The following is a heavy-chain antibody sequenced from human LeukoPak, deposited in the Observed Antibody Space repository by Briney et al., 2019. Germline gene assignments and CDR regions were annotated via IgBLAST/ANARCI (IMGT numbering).Heavy chain of an antibody. J-gene: IGHJ5*02. CDR2: MNPNSGNT. CDR1: GYTFTSND. D-gene: IGHD2-15*01. CDR3: GRGPSFISMSCPYWHDP. Sequence: ASVKVSCKASGYTFTSNDINGVRQATGQGLEWMGWMNPNSGNTGYAQKFQGRLTMTRNTSISTAYMELSSLRSDDTAVYYCGRGPSFISMSCPYWHDPWGQGTLVTVSS. V-gene: IGHV1-8*01.